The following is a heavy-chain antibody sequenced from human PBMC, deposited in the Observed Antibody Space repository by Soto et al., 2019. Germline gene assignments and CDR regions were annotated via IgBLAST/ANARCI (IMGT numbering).Heavy chain of an antibody. J-gene: IGHJ4*02. CDR3: ARDPNGITDFDY. Sequence: GGSLRLSCAVSGGTFISFAMNWVRQAPGRGLEWVAFISDSGSTTYYADSVKGRFTISRDSAQNSLYLQMNSLGDEDTAVYFCARDPNGITDFDYWGQGTQVTVSS. CDR2: ISDSGSTT. D-gene: IGHD2-8*01. CDR1: GGTFISFA. V-gene: IGHV3-48*02.